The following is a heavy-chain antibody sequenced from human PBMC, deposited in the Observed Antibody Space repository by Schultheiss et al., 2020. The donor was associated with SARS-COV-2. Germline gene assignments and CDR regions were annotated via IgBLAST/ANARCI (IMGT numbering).Heavy chain of an antibody. Sequence: SQTLSLTCTVSGGSIRSYYWSWIRQPPGKGLEWIGYIYYSGSTNYNPSLKSRVTISVDTSKNQFSLKLSSVTAADTAVYYCARVGTIFALDYWGQGTLVTVSS. V-gene: IGHV4-59*08. J-gene: IGHJ4*02. CDR2: IYYSGST. CDR1: GGSIRSYY. CDR3: ARVGTIFALDY. D-gene: IGHD3-3*01.